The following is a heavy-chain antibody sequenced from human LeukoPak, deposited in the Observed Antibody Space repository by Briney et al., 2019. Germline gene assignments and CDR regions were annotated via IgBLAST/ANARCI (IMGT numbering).Heavy chain of an antibody. Sequence: PGGSLRLSCAASGFTFSSYWMSWVRQAPGKGLEWVANIKQDGSEKYYVDSVKGRFTISRGNAKNSLYLQMNSLRAEDTAVYYCARDLHPYRPALPDAFDIWGQGTMVTVSS. CDR2: IKQDGSEK. CDR3: ARDLHPYRPALPDAFDI. CDR1: GFTFSSYW. D-gene: IGHD5-18*01. V-gene: IGHV3-7*01. J-gene: IGHJ3*02.